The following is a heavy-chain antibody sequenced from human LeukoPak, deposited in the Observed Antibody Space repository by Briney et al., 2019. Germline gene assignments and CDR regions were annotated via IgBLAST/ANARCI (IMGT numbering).Heavy chain of an antibody. D-gene: IGHD3-10*01. V-gene: IGHV3-48*01. Sequence: GGSLRLSFAASGFTFSSYSMNWVRQAPGKGLGWDSYISSSSSTIYYADSVKGRFTISRDNANNSLYLQMNSLRAEDTAVYYCARGPKNYYGSGSPGPNLDYWGQGTLVTVSS. CDR2: ISSSSSTI. CDR1: GFTFSSYS. CDR3: ARGPKNYYGSGSPGPNLDY. J-gene: IGHJ4*02.